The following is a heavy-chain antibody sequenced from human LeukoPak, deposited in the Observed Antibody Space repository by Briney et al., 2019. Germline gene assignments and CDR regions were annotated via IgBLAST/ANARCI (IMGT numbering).Heavy chain of an antibody. D-gene: IGHD1-26*01. CDR3: ARESQQVGATDY. J-gene: IGHJ4*02. Sequence: GGSLRLSCAASGFTFSDYYMSWIRQAPGKGLEWVSYISSSGSTIYYADSVKGRFTISRDNAKNSLYLQMNSLRAEDAAVNYCARESQQVGATDYWGQGTLVTVSS. CDR2: ISSSGSTI. V-gene: IGHV3-11*04. CDR1: GFTFSDYY.